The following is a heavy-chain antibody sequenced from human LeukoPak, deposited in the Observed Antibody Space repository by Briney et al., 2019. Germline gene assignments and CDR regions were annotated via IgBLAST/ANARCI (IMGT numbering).Heavy chain of an antibody. CDR2: ISYDGSNK. V-gene: IGHV3-30*04. D-gene: IGHD3-3*01. CDR3: ARGKRITIRYYYYMDV. Sequence: GESLKISCAASGFTFSSYAMHWVRQAPGKGLEWVAVISYDGSNKYYADSVKGRFTISRDNSKNTLYLQMNSLRAEDTAVYYCARGKRITIRYYYYMDVWGKGTTVTVSS. CDR1: GFTFSSYA. J-gene: IGHJ6*03.